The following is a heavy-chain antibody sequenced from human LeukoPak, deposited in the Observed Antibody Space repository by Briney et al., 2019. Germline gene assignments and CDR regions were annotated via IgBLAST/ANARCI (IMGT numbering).Heavy chain of an antibody. V-gene: IGHV4-30-4*01. CDR2: TYYSGST. CDR1: GGSISSGDYY. J-gene: IGHJ4*02. D-gene: IGHD3-3*01. Sequence: PSQTLSLTCTVSGGSISSGDYYWSWIRQPPGKGLEWIGYTYYSGSTYYNPSLKSRVTISVDTSKNQFSLKLSSVTAADTAVYYCARGEMYYDFDYWGQGTLVTVSS. CDR3: ARGEMYYDFDY.